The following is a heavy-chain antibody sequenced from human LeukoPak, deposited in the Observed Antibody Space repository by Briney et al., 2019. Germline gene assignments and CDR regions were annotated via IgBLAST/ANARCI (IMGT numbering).Heavy chain of an antibody. D-gene: IGHD5-12*01. CDR3: ARASYSGYDGISDY. CDR2: INPNSGGT. CDR1: GYTFTGYY. J-gene: IGHJ4*02. Sequence: ASVKVSCKASGYTFTGYYMHWVRQAPGQGLEWMGRINPNSGGTNYAQKFQGRVTMTRDTSISTAYMELSGLRSDDTAVYYCARASYSGYDGISDYWGQGTLVTVSS. V-gene: IGHV1-2*06.